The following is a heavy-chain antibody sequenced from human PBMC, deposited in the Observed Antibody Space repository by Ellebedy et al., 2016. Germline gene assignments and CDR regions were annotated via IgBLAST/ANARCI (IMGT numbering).Heavy chain of an antibody. J-gene: IGHJ4*02. V-gene: IGHV4-59*03. Sequence: SETLSLXCTVSGGSISSYYWSWIRQPPGKGLEYIAFISNTVSANYNPSLKSRITISMDTSKNQISLDLSSVTAADTAVYFCATTLRWLSFEYWGQGALVTVSS. CDR3: ATTLRWLSFEY. D-gene: IGHD4-23*01. CDR1: GGSISSYY. CDR2: ISNTVSA.